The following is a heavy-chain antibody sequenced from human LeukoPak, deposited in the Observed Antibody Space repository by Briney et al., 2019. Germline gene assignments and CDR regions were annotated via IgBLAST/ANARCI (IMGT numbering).Heavy chain of an antibody. CDR1: GFTFSDYY. CDR2: ISSSGSTI. D-gene: IGHD5-12*01. J-gene: IGHJ6*03. Sequence: GGSLRLSCAASGFTFSDYYMSWIRQAPGKGLEWVSYISSSGSTIHYADSVKGRFTISRDNAKNTLYLQMNSLRTDDTAVYYCAKDLLRATGNGGYYMDVWGKGTTVTVSS. CDR3: AKDLLRATGNGGYYMDV. V-gene: IGHV3-11*04.